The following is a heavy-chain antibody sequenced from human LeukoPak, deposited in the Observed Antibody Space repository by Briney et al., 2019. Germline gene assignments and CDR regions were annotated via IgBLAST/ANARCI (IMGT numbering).Heavy chain of an antibody. D-gene: IGHD6-19*01. CDR3: AKDPDSSGWYIFDY. J-gene: IGHJ4*02. CDR2: VNSDGSGT. Sequence: GGSLRLSCAASGFTFSRYSMHWVRQAPGKGLVWVSHVNSDGSGTDYADSVKGRFTISRDNSKNTLYLQMNSLRAEDTAVYYCAKDPDSSGWYIFDYWGQGTLVTVSS. V-gene: IGHV3-74*01. CDR1: GFTFSRYS.